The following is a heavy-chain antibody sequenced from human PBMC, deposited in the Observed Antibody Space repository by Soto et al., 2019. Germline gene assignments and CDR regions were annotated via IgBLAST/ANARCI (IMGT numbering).Heavy chain of an antibody. V-gene: IGHV4-31*03. CDR1: GGSISSGGYY. D-gene: IGHD1-7*01. CDR3: ARSMPTGTIGY. J-gene: IGHJ4*02. Sequence: SETLSLTCTVSGGSISSGGYYWSWIRQHPGKCLEWIGYIYYSGSTYYNPSLKSRVTISVDTSKNQFSLKLSSVTAADTAVYYCARSMPTGTIGYWGQGTLVTVYS. CDR2: IYYSGST.